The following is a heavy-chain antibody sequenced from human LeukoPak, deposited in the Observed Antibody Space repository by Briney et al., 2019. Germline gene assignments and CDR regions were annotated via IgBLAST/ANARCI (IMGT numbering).Heavy chain of an antibody. D-gene: IGHD2-2*02. V-gene: IGHV3-21*01. Sequence: PGGSLRLSCAASGFTFSSYSMNWVRQAPGKGLEWVSSISSSSSYIYYADSVKGRFTISRDNAKNSLYLQMNSLRAEDTAVYYCARGGFRGYCSSTSCYTALFIWGKGTTVTVSS. CDR3: ARGGFRGYCSSTSCYTALFI. CDR1: GFTFSSYS. J-gene: IGHJ6*04. CDR2: ISSSSSYI.